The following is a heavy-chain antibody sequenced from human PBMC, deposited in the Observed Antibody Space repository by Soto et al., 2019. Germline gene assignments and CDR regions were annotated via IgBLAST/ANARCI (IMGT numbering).Heavy chain of an antibody. CDR1: GFTFSSYA. J-gene: IGHJ4*02. CDR3: AKEKGIPGTTFAFDY. CDR2: ISGSGGST. Sequence: SGGSLRLSCAASGFTFSSYAMSWVRQAPGKGLEWVSAISGSGGSTYYADSVKGRFTISRDNSKNTLYLQMNSLRAEDTAVYYCAKEKGIPGTTFAFDYWGQGTLVTVSS. D-gene: IGHD1-7*01. V-gene: IGHV3-23*01.